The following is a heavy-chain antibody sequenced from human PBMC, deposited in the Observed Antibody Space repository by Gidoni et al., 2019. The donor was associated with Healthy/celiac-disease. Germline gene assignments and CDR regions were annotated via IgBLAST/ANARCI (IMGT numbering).Heavy chain of an antibody. CDR2: ISGSGGST. J-gene: IGHJ4*02. Sequence: EVQLLESGGGLVQPGGSLRLSCAASGFTFSSYAMSWVRQAPGKGLEWVSAISGSGGSTYYADSVKGRFTISRDNSKNTLYLQMNSLRAEDTAVYYCAKDMNSLSDFWSGSDYWGQGTLVTVSS. D-gene: IGHD3-3*01. CDR1: GFTFSSYA. CDR3: AKDMNSLSDFWSGSDY. V-gene: IGHV3-23*01.